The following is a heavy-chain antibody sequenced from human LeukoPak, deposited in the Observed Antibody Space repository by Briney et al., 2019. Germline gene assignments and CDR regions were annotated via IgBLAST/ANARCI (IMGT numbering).Heavy chain of an antibody. CDR2: ISPYTTKT. D-gene: IGHD1-26*01. CDR1: GYTFISYG. J-gene: IGHJ6*03. CDR3: AREGGVGPTAPPDYYSYQMDV. V-gene: IGHV1-18*01. Sequence: ASVKVSCKASGYTFISYGITWVRQAPGQGLEWMGWISPYTTKTNYAQSLQGRVTMTTDTSTSTAYMQLRSLRSDDTAVYYCAREGGVGPTAPPDYYSYQMDVWGKGTTVTVSS.